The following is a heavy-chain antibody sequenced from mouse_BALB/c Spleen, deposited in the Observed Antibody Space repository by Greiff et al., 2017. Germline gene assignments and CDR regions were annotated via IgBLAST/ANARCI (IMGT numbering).Heavy chain of an antibody. V-gene: IGHV1-18*01. CDR1: GYTFTDYT. Sequence: EVQLQESGPELVKPGASVKISCTTSGYTFTDYTMHWVQQSHGKSLEWIGGINPSNGGTSYNQKFKGKATLTVDKSSSTAYMELRSLTSEDSAVYYCARVYYEYGGGAWFAYWGQGTLVTVSA. CDR3: ARVYYEYGGGAWFAY. CDR2: INPSNGGT. J-gene: IGHJ3*01. D-gene: IGHD2-4*01.